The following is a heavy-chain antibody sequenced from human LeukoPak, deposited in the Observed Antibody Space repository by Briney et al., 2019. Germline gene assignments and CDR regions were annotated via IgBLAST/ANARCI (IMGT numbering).Heavy chain of an antibody. CDR3: ARDPDTAMALYYFDY. CDR2: ISYDGSNI. J-gene: IGHJ4*02. Sequence: GGSLRLSCAASGFTFGSYAMHWVRQAPGKGLEWVAVISYDGSNIYYADSVKGRFTISRDNSKNTLYLQMNSLRAEDTAVYYCARDPDTAMALYYFDYWGQGTLVTVSS. V-gene: IGHV3-30*04. D-gene: IGHD5-18*01. CDR1: GFTFGSYA.